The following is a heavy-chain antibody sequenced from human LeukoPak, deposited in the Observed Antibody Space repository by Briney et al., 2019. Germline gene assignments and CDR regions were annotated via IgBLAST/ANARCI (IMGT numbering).Heavy chain of an antibody. J-gene: IGHJ4*02. Sequence: SETLSLTCGVSGGSFTNQFWTWIRQAPGQGLEWIGDINHNRVTNYNPSLKSRVTISADTSNSLSLRSVTAADTAVYFCAWHYVWRRFDSWGQGNLVTVSS. CDR3: AWHYVWRRFDS. V-gene: IGHV4-34*01. CDR2: INHNRVT. D-gene: IGHD3-16*01. CDR1: GGSFTNQF.